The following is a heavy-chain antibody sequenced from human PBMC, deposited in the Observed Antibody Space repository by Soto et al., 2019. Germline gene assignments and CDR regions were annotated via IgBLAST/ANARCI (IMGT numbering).Heavy chain of an antibody. Sequence: EVQLVESGGGLVQPGRSLRLSCAASGFTFDDYAMHWVRQAPGKGLEWVSGISWNSGSIGYADSVKGRFTISRDNAKNSLYLQMNSLRAEDTALYYCAKDIQEQLDAFDIWGQGTMVTVSS. D-gene: IGHD6-13*01. V-gene: IGHV3-9*01. CDR1: GFTFDDYA. CDR2: ISWNSGSI. J-gene: IGHJ3*02. CDR3: AKDIQEQLDAFDI.